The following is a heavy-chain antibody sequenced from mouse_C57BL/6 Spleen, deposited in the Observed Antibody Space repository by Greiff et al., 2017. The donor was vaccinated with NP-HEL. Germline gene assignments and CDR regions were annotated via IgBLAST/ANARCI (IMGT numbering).Heavy chain of an antibody. CDR2: IYTGHGNT. CDR1: GYTFTGYG. V-gene: IGHV1-58*01. Sequence: EVQVVESGAELVRPGSSVKMSCKTSGYTFTGYGINWVKQRPGQGLEWIGYIYTGHGNTEYNEKFKGKATLTSDTSSSTAYMQLSSLTSEDSAIYFCARRYGSSFYWYFDVWGTGTTVTVSS. J-gene: IGHJ1*03. D-gene: IGHD1-1*01. CDR3: ARRYGSSFYWYFDV.